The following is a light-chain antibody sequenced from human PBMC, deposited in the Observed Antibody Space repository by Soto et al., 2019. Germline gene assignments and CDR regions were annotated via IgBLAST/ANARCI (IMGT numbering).Light chain of an antibody. J-gene: IGLJ3*02. V-gene: IGLV2-11*01. CDR2: DVS. CDR3: CSYAGTYTWV. CDR1: SSDVGGYNS. Sequence: QSALTQPRSVSGSPGQSVTISCTETSSDVGGYNSVSWYQQYPGKAPKLMIYDVSKRPSGVPDRFSGSKSGNAASLTISGLQAEDEADYYCCSYAGTYTWVFGGGTKVTVL.